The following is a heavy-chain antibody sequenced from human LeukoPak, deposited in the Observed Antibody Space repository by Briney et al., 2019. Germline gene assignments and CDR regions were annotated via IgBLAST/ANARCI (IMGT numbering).Heavy chain of an antibody. D-gene: IGHD3-3*01. J-gene: IGHJ5*02. CDR1: GFTFSSYS. CDR3: ARDNKYYDFWSGSTANWFDP. V-gene: IGHV3-48*04. Sequence: GGSLRLSCAASGFTFSSYSMNWVRQAPGTGLEGVSYISSSSSTIYYADSVKGRFTIFRDNAKNSLYLQMNSLRAEDTAVYYCARDNKYYDFWSGSTANWFDPWGQGTLVTVSS. CDR2: ISSSSSTI.